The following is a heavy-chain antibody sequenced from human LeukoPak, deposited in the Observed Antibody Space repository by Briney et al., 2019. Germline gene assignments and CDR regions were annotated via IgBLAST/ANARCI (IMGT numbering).Heavy chain of an antibody. V-gene: IGHV3-30-3*01. J-gene: IGHJ4*02. CDR3: ARGPTRANSTDY. Sequence: GGSLRLSCAASGFTFSSYAMHWARRAPGKALEWVATISSDGGNRYYSDSVKGRFTISRDNAKNSLYLQMNSLRAEDTAVYYCARGPTRANSTDYWGQGALVTVSS. CDR1: GFTFSSYA. D-gene: IGHD2/OR15-2a*01. CDR2: ISSDGGNR.